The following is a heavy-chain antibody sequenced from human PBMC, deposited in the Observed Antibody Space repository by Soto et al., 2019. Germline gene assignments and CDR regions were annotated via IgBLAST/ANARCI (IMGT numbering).Heavy chain of an antibody. CDR1: GFTFSSYG. CDR2: ISYDGSNK. J-gene: IGHJ4*02. D-gene: IGHD5-18*01. CDR3: AKHRGYSYGLFDY. V-gene: IGHV3-30*18. Sequence: PGGSLRLSCAASGFTFSSYGMHWVRQAPGKGLEWVAVISYDGSNKYYADSVKGRFTISRDNSKNRLYLQMNSLRAEDTAVYHCAKHRGYSYGLFDYWGQGTLVTVYS.